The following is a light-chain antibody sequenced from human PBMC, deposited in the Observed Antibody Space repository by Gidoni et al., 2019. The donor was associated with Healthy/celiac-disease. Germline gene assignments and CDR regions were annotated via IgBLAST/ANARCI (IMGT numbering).Light chain of an antibody. Sequence: DIVMTQSPDSLPASPGERATINCKSSQSVLYNSNNKNYLAWYQQKPGQPPKLLIYLASTRESGVPGLFSGSWSGTDFTLTISRLQAEDVAVYYCQHYYSTPLTFGRGTKVEIK. V-gene: IGKV4-1*01. CDR3: QHYYSTPLT. J-gene: IGKJ1*01. CDR2: LAS. CDR1: QSVLYNSNNKNY.